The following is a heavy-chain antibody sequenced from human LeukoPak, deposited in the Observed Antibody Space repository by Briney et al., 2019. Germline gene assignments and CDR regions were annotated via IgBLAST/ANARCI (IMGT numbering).Heavy chain of an antibody. D-gene: IGHD3-22*01. V-gene: IGHV3-23*01. CDR1: GFTFSSYG. Sequence: PGGSLRLSCAVTGFTFSSYGMSWVRQAPGKGLEWVSAISSSGGNTYYADSVKGRFIISRDSSKNTLYLQMSSLRVEDTAVYFCAKGSYYYDSTGYSPAPGDWGQGTLVTVSS. CDR2: ISSSGGNT. J-gene: IGHJ4*02. CDR3: AKGSYYYDSTGYSPAPGD.